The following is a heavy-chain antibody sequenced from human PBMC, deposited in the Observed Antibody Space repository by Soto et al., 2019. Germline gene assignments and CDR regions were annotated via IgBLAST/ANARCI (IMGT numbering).Heavy chain of an antibody. CDR3: ASSPYFYDTSGRLYYFDY. CDR1: GFTFSSYE. V-gene: IGHV3-48*03. D-gene: IGHD3-22*01. CDR2: ITSSGTTI. Sequence: QPGGSLRLSCAASGFTFSSYEMNWVRQAPGKGLEWVSYITSSGTTIYYADSVKGRFTISRDNAKNSLYLQMNSLRAEDTAVYYCASSPYFYDTSGRLYYFDYWGQGTLVTVSS. J-gene: IGHJ4*02.